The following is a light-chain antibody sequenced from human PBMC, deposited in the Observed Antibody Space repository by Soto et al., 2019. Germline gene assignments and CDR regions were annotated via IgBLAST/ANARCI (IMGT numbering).Light chain of an antibody. V-gene: IGKV1-39*01. Sequence: DIPMTQSPSPLSASVGDRVTITCRASQGMSTYLIWYQQRQGQAPKLLMYAASNLVSGVPSRFSGSGSGTEFTLTISSLQPEDFATYYCQQSYRTPYTFGQGPKLETK. CDR3: QQSYRTPYT. CDR1: QGMSTY. CDR2: AAS. J-gene: IGKJ2*01.